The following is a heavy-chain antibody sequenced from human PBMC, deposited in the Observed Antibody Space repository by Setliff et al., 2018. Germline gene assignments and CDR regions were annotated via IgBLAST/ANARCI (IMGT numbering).Heavy chain of an antibody. V-gene: IGHV1-18*01. CDR3: ARHASSYSDNSGYYYEIGYFRH. CDR2: INVYTGNT. CDR1: GYTSYTYG. J-gene: IGHJ1*01. Sequence: ASVKVSCKASGYTSYTYGIIWVRQAPGQGLELMGWINVYTGNTNYAQKFQGRVTMTRDTSTTTVYMELSSLRSEDTAVYYCARHASSYSDNSGYYYEIGYFRHWGQGTLVTVSS. D-gene: IGHD3-22*01.